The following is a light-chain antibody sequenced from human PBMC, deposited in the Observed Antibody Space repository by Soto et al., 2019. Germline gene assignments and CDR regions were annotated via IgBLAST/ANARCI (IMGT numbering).Light chain of an antibody. CDR1: SSDVGGYNY. CDR3: GSYTSSSTYV. J-gene: IGLJ1*01. CDR2: DVT. V-gene: IGLV2-14*01. Sequence: QSVLTQPASVSGSPGQSITISCTGTSSDVGGYNYVSWYQQHPGKAPKLVIYDVTNLPSGVFNRFSGSKSGNTASLTISGLQAEDEADYYCGSYTSSSTYVFGTGTKVTVL.